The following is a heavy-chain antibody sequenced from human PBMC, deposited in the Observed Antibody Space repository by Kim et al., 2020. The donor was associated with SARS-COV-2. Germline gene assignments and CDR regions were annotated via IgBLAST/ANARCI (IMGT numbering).Heavy chain of an antibody. CDR3: AKDLIYDYVWGSNWFDP. J-gene: IGHJ5*02. CDR1: GFTFSSYA. CDR2: ISGSGGST. Sequence: GGSLRLSCAASGFTFSSYAMSWVRQAPGKGLEWVSAISGSGGSTYYADSVKGRFTISRDNSKNTLYLQMNSLRAEDTAVYYCAKDLIYDYVWGSNWFDPWGQGTLVTVSS. V-gene: IGHV3-23*01. D-gene: IGHD3-16*01.